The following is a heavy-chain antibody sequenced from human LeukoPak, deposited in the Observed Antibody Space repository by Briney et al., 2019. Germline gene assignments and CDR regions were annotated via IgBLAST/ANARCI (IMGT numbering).Heavy chain of an antibody. CDR2: ISGSGGST. CDR1: GFTFSNYA. D-gene: IGHD2-8*02. CDR3: AKDRAELTGDVSDD. J-gene: IGHJ4*02. V-gene: IGHV3-23*01. Sequence: PGGSLRLSCSASGFTFSNYAMTWVRQAPGKGLEWVSVISGSGGSTDYADSVKGRFTISRDNSKNTLYLQMNSLRAEDTAVYYCAKDRAELTGDVSDDWGREPWSPSPQ.